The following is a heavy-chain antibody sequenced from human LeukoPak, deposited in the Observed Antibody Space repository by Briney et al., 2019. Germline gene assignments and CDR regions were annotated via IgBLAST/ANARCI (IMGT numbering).Heavy chain of an antibody. CDR1: GGSFSGYY. CDR3: ARTDSSGYFEYFQH. V-gene: IGHV4-34*01. J-gene: IGHJ1*01. D-gene: IGHD3-22*01. Sequence: SETLSLTCAVYGGSFSGYYWSWIRQPPGKGLEWIGEINHSGSTNYNPSLKSRVTVSVDTSKNQFSLKLSSVTAADTAVYYCARTDSSGYFEYFQHWGQGTLVTVSS. CDR2: INHSGST.